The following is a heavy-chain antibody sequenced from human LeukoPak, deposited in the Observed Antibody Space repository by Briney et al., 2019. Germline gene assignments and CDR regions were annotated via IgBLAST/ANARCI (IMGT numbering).Heavy chain of an antibody. J-gene: IGHJ4*02. V-gene: IGHV1-2*02. D-gene: IGHD6-19*01. CDR2: INPDSGGT. Sequence: ASVNVSCKPSGYSLTDYYIHWVRQAPGQGLEWMGWINPDSGGTNYAQKFQGRVTMTRDTSFSTAYMELSTLQSDDTAVYYCARGDSSGWYLYWGQGTLVTVSS. CDR1: GYSLTDYY. CDR3: ARGDSSGWYLY.